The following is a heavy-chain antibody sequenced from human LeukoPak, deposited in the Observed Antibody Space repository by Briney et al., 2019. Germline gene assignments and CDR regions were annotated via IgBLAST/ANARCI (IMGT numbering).Heavy chain of an antibody. CDR2: INHSGST. D-gene: IGHD6-13*01. V-gene: IGHV4-34*01. CDR3: AARGIAAAPGSY. J-gene: IGHJ4*02. Sequence: SETLSLTCAVYGGSFSGYYWSWIRQPPGKGLEWIGEINHSGSTNYNPSLKSRVTISVDTSKNQFSLKLSSVTAADTAVYYCAARGIAAAPGSYWGERTPGTVSS. CDR1: GGSFSGYY.